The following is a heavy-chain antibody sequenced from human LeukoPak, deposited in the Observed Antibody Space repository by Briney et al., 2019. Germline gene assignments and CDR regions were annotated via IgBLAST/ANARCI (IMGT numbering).Heavy chain of an antibody. CDR2: IYTSGST. D-gene: IGHD3-22*01. V-gene: IGHV4-61*02. CDR1: GVSISSGSYY. Sequence: SETLSLTCTVSGVSISSGSYYWSWIRQPAGKGLEWIGRIYTSGSTNYNPSLKSRVTISVDTSKNQFSLKLSSVTAADTAVYYCARVVDYYDSSGLDYWGQGTLVTVSS. J-gene: IGHJ4*02. CDR3: ARVVDYYDSSGLDY.